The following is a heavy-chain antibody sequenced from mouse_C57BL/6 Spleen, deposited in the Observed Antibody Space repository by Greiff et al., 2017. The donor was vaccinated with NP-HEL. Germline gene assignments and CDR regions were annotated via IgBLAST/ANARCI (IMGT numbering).Heavy chain of an antibody. CDR2: SRNKANDYTT. V-gene: IGHV7-1*01. J-gene: IGHJ1*03. Sequence: DVKLVESGGGLVQSGRSLRLSCATSGFTFSDFYMEWVRQAPGKGLEWIAASRNKANDYTTEYSASVKGRFIVSRDTSQSILYLQMNALRAEDTAIYYWARVATYYGSSYYWYFDVWGTGTTVTVSS. CDR3: ARVATYYGSSYYWYFDV. D-gene: IGHD1-1*01. CDR1: GFTFSDFY.